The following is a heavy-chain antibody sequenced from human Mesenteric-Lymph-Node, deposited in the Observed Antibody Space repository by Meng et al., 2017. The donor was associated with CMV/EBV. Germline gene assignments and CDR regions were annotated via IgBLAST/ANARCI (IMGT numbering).Heavy chain of an antibody. Sequence: GGSLRLSCAASGFTFSNYGMHWVRQAPGKGLEWVTFIRDDGSTNFYADSVKGRFTISRDNSKDTVDLQMSSLRPEDTAVYYCAKGSYGSGSYFGMDVWGQGTTVTVSS. V-gene: IGHV3-30*02. J-gene: IGHJ6*02. CDR2: IRDDGSTN. CDR3: AKGSYGSGSYFGMDV. D-gene: IGHD3-10*01. CDR1: GFTFSNYG.